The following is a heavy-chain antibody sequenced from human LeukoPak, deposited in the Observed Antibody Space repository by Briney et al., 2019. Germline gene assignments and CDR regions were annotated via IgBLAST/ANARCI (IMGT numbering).Heavy chain of an antibody. J-gene: IGHJ6*02. CDR2: IYYSGST. D-gene: IGHD2/OR15-2a*01. CDR1: GGSISSYY. V-gene: IGHV4-59*01. CDR3: ARDLNRYGMDV. Sequence: PSETLSLTCTVSGGSISSYYWSWIWQPPGKGQEWIGYIYYSGSTNYNPSLKSRVTISVDTSKNQFSLKLSSVTAADTAVYYCARDLNRYGMDVWGQGTTVTVSS.